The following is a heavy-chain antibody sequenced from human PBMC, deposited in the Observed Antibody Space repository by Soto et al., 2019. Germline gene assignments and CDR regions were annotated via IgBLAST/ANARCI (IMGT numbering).Heavy chain of an antibody. D-gene: IGHD4-4*01. Sequence: SETLSLTCTVSVGSISSYYWSWIRPPPGKGLEWIGYIYYSGSTNYNPSLKSRVTISVDTSKNQFSLKLSSVTAADTAVYYCARQKGFTVTYSTDDDYYYYMDVWCKGNT. CDR2: IYYSGST. CDR1: VGSISSYY. J-gene: IGHJ6*03. V-gene: IGHV4-59*08. CDR3: ARQKGFTVTYSTDDDYYYYMDV.